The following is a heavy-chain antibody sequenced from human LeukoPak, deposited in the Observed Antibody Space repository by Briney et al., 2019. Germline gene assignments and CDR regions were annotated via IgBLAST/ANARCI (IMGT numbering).Heavy chain of an antibody. Sequence: PGRSLRLSCAASGFTFSSYAMHWVRQAPGKGLEWVAVISYDGSNKYYADSVKGRFTISRDNSKNTLYLQMNSLRAEDTAVYYCAGGPTLTNYYYYYMDVWGKGTTVTVSS. D-gene: IGHD4-17*01. CDR2: ISYDGSNK. CDR3: AGGPTLTNYYYYYMDV. V-gene: IGHV3-30*04. CDR1: GFTFSSYA. J-gene: IGHJ6*03.